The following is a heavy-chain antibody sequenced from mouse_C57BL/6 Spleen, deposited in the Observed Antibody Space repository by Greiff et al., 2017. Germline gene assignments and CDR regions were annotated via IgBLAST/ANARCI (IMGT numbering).Heavy chain of an antibody. CDR3: ATYYDYDSFAY. V-gene: IGHV14-1*01. D-gene: IGHD2-4*01. Sequence: EVQLQQSGAELVRPGASVKLSCTASGFNIKDTYMHWVKQRPEQGLEWIGRIDPADGDTEYAPKFQGKATITADTSSNTAYLQLSSLTSEDTAVYYCATYYDYDSFAYWGQGTLVTVSA. CDR2: IDPADGDT. CDR1: GFNIKDTY. J-gene: IGHJ3*01.